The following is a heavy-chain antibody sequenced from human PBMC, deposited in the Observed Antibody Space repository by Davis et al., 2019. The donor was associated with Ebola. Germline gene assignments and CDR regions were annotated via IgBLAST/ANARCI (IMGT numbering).Heavy chain of an antibody. CDR2: INHSGST. Sequence: PSETLSLTCTVSGGSFSGYYWTWIRQPPGKGLEWIGEINHSGSTNYNPSLKGRVTISLDKSKKQFSLNLSSVTAADTAVYYCARVQITILGVIIPLDYWGQGTLVTVSS. V-gene: IGHV4-34*01. CDR1: GGSFSGYY. J-gene: IGHJ4*02. D-gene: IGHD3-3*01. CDR3: ARVQITILGVIIPLDY.